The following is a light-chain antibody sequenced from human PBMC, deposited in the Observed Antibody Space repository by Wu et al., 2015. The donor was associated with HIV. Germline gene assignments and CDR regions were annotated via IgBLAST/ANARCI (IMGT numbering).Light chain of an antibody. Sequence: EIVMTQSPATLSVPPGGRATLSCRASQSVSSNLAWYQHKPGQSPRLLIYGASTRATGIPARFSGSGSGTDFTLTISSMQTEDFAIYYCQQYNKWPPRYTFGQGTKLEIK. V-gene: IGKV3-15*01. CDR2: GAS. CDR1: QSVSSN. J-gene: IGKJ2*01. CDR3: QQYNKWPPRYT.